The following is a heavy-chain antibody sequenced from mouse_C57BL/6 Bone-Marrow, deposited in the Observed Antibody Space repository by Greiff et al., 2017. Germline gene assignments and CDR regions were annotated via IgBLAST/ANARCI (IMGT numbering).Heavy chain of an antibody. Sequence: EVKLVESGGGLVKPGGSLKLSCAASGFTFSDYGMHWVRQAPEKGLEWVAYISSGSSTIYYADTVKGRFTISRDNAKNTLFLQMTSLRSEDTAMYYCARAGATGAMDYWGQGTSVTVSS. J-gene: IGHJ4*01. CDR3: ARAGATGAMDY. V-gene: IGHV5-17*01. D-gene: IGHD4-1*01. CDR1: GFTFSDYG. CDR2: ISSGSSTI.